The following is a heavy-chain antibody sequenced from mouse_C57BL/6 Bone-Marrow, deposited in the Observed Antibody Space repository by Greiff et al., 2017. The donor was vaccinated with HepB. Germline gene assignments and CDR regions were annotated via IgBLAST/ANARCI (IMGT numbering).Heavy chain of an antibody. J-gene: IGHJ3*01. CDR2: ISYDGSN. V-gene: IGHV3-6*01. CDR3: ARGDPWFAY. Sequence: VQLKQSGPGLVKPSQSLSLSCSVSGYSISSGYYWNWIRQFPGNKLEWMGYISYDGSNNYNPSIKNRISITRDTSKNQFFLKLNSVTTEDTATYYCARGDPWFAYWGQGTLVTVSA. CDR1: GYSISSGYY.